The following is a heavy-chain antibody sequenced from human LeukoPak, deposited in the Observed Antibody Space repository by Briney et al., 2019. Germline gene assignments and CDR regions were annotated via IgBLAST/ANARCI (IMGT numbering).Heavy chain of an antibody. CDR1: GGSFSGYY. J-gene: IGHJ4*02. D-gene: IGHD3-9*01. CDR2: INHSGST. Sequence: SETLSLTCAVYGGSFSGYYWSWIRQPPGKGLEWIGEINHSGSTNYNPSLKSRVTISVDTSKNQFSLKLSSVTAADTAVYYCARAHLTGYFSRPLDYWGQGTLVTVSS. V-gene: IGHV4-34*01. CDR3: ARAHLTGYFSRPLDY.